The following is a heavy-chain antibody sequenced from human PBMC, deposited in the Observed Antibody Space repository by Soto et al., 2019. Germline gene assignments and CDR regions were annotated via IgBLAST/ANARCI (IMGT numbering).Heavy chain of an antibody. Sequence: GGSLRLSCAASGFTFSSYAMSWVRQAPGKGLEWVSAISGSAGSTYYADSVKGRFTISRDNSKDTLYLQMNGLRTEDTAVYFCASQRWLQLQSNYWGQGTLVTVSS. J-gene: IGHJ4*02. D-gene: IGHD5-12*01. CDR3: ASQRWLQLQSNY. CDR2: ISGSAGST. V-gene: IGHV3-23*01. CDR1: GFTFSSYA.